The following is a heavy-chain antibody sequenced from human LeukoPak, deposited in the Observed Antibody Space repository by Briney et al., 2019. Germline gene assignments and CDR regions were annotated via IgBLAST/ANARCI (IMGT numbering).Heavy chain of an antibody. D-gene: IGHD2-8*01. CDR2: INPNSGGT. CDR3: AREGVYAIYYYYGMDV. CDR1: GYTFTGYY. Sequence: ASVKVSCKASGYTFTGYYMHWVRQAPGQGLEWMGWINPNSGGTNYAQKFQGRVTMTRDTSISTAYMELSRLRSDGTAVYYCAREGVYAIYYYYGMDVWGQGTTVTVSS. V-gene: IGHV1-2*02. J-gene: IGHJ6*02.